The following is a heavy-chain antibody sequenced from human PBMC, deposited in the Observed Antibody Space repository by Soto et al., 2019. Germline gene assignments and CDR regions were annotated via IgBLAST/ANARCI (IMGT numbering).Heavy chain of an antibody. CDR3: ARERISYYHDSSGYCFND. D-gene: IGHD3-22*01. J-gene: IGHJ4*02. CDR1: GGTFSSYA. Sequence: VASVKVSCKASGGTFSSYAISWVRQAPGQGLEWMGGIIPIFGTANYAQKFQGRVTITADKSTSTAYMELSSLRSEDTAVYYCARERISYYHDSSGYCFNDWGQGTLVTVSS. CDR2: IIPIFGTA. V-gene: IGHV1-69*06.